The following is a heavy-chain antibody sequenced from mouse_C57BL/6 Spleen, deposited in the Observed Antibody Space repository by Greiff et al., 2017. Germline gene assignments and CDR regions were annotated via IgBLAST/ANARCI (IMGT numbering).Heavy chain of an antibody. J-gene: IGHJ2*01. CDR3: GRRGSSEYDDMDY. D-gene: IGHD2-4*01. CDR1: GYTFTGYC. CDR2: INPYNGGT. V-gene: IGHV1-19*01. Sequence: VQLQQSGPVLVKPGASVKMSCKASGYTFTGYCMNWVKQSPGQGLEWIGVINPYNGGTNYNQKFKGKATLTVDKSSSTAYMELISLTSEDSAVYYCGRRGSSEYDDMDYWGQGTTLTVSS.